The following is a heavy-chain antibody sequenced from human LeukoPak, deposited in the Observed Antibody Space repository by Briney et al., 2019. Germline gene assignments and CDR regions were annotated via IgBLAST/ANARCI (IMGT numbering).Heavy chain of an antibody. CDR2: ISGSGGST. CDR3: AIEAIFGVAYFDY. Sequence: GGSLRLSCAASGFTFSSYAMSWVRQAPGKGLEWVSAISGSGGSTYYAGSVKGRFTISRNNSKNTLYLQMNSLRAEDTAVYYCAIEAIFGVAYFDYWGQGTLVTVSS. V-gene: IGHV3-23*01. D-gene: IGHD3-3*01. CDR1: GFTFSSYA. J-gene: IGHJ4*02.